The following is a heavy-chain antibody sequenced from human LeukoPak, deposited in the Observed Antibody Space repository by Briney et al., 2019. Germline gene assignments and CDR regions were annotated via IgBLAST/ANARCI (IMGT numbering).Heavy chain of an antibody. CDR1: GYSFTSYW. D-gene: IGHD3-3*01. CDR3: ARAYDFWSGYFDAFDI. Sequence: GESLKISCKGSGYSFTSYWIGWVRQMPGKGLEWMGIIYPGDSDTRYSPSFQGQVTISADKSISTAYLQWSSLKASDTAMYCCARAYDFWSGYFDAFDIWGQGTMVTVSS. CDR2: IYPGDSDT. J-gene: IGHJ3*02. V-gene: IGHV5-51*01.